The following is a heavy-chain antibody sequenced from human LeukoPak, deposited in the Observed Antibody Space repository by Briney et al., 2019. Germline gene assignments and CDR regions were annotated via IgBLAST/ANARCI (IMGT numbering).Heavy chain of an antibody. Sequence: GGSLRLSCAASGFTVSNNYMNWVRQAPGKGLEWVSVIYSVATTYYADSVKGRFTISRDNSKNTLHLQMNSLRAEDTAVYYCTRDGYNGGGFDILGLGTMVTVSS. J-gene: IGHJ3*02. CDR3: TRDGYNGGGFDI. D-gene: IGHD5-24*01. CDR1: GFTVSNNY. V-gene: IGHV3-53*01. CDR2: IYSVATT.